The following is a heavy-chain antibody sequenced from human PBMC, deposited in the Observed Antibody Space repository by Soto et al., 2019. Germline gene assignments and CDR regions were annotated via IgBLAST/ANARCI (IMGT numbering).Heavy chain of an antibody. CDR2: ISSSSSYI. J-gene: IGHJ4*02. V-gene: IGHV3-21*01. D-gene: IGHD2-15*01. CDR3: AREGYCSGGSCYGDFDY. Sequence: GGSLRPSCAASGFTFSSYSMNWVRQAPGKGLEWVSSISSSSSYIYYADSVKGRFTISRDNAKNSLYLQMNSLRAEDTAVYYCAREGYCSGGSCYGDFDYWGQGTLVTVSS. CDR1: GFTFSSYS.